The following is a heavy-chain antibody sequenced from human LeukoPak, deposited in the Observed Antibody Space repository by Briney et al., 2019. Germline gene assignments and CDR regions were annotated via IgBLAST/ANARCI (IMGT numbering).Heavy chain of an antibody. Sequence: GRSLRLSCAASGFRFADYAMHWVRQAPGKGLEWVSGISWNTNNIGYADSVKGRFTISRDNTKNSLYLQMNSLRGEDTALYYCAKAPGVTTGWFDPWGQGTLVTVSS. CDR1: GFRFADYA. CDR3: AKAPGVTTGWFDP. CDR2: ISWNTNNI. J-gene: IGHJ5*02. D-gene: IGHD4-17*01. V-gene: IGHV3-9*01.